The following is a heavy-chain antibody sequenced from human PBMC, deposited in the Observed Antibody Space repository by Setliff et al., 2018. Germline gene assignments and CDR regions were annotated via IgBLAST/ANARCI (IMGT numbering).Heavy chain of an antibody. V-gene: IGHV3-11*01. CDR1: GFTFSDYY. D-gene: IGHD3-16*01. CDR3: AKYVKKFAHFDY. J-gene: IGHJ4*02. CDR2: ITSSGTTT. Sequence: GGSLRLSCAASGFTFSDYYMSWIRQAPGKGLEWVSYITSSGTTTFYTDSVKGRFTISRDNSKNTLYLQMSSLRAEDTAVYYCAKYVKKFAHFDYWGQGTLVTVSS.